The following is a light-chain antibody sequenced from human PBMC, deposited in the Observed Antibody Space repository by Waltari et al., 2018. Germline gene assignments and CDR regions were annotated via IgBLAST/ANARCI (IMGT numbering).Light chain of an antibody. CDR2: RAS. CDR1: ESISIS. J-gene: IGKJ4*01. Sequence: EIVMTQSPATLSVSPGERATLSCRASESISISVAWYQQNPGQAARLLIFRASTRATGIPARFSGSGSGTEFTLTISSLQSEDFAVYYCQQYNDWPLTFGGGTKVEIK. CDR3: QQYNDWPLT. V-gene: IGKV3-15*01.